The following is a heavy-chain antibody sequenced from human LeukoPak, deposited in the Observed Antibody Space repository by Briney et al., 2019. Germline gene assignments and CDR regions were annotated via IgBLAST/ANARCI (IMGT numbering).Heavy chain of an antibody. D-gene: IGHD3-10*01. CDR1: GFTFSSYA. Sequence: PGGSLRLSCAASGFTFSSYAMSWVRQAPGKGLEWVSSVSGSGSSTYYADSVKGRFAISRDNSKNTLYLRMNSLRAEDTAVYYCAKDQRGYGRIIDYWGQGTLVTISS. CDR2: VSGSGSST. CDR3: AKDQRGYGRIIDY. J-gene: IGHJ4*02. V-gene: IGHV3-23*01.